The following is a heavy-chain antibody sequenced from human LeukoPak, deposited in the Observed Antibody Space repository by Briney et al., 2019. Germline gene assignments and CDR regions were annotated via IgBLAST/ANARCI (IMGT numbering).Heavy chain of an antibody. V-gene: IGHV3-74*01. D-gene: IGHD3-3*01. Sequence: GGSLRLSCAASGFTFSSYWMHWVRQAPGKGLVWVSRINSDGSSTSYADSVKGRFTISRDNAKNTLYLQMNSLRAEDTAVYYCARKVQISLEEEWFDPWGQGTLVTVSS. CDR2: INSDGSST. J-gene: IGHJ5*02. CDR1: GFTFSSYW. CDR3: ARKVQISLEEEWFDP.